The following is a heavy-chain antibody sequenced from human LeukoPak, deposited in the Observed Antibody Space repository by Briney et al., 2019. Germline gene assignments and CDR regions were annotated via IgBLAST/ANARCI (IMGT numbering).Heavy chain of an antibody. V-gene: IGHV3-23*01. CDR2: ISGSGGST. Sequence: GGSLRLSCAASGFTFSSYAMSWVRQAPGKGLEWVSAISGSGGSTYYADSVKGRFTISRDNSNNTQYLQMSSLRAEDTAVYYCAKVSCSSTNCFGGADYWGQGTLVTVSS. J-gene: IGHJ4*02. CDR3: AKVSCSSTNCFGGADY. D-gene: IGHD2-2*01. CDR1: GFTFSSYA.